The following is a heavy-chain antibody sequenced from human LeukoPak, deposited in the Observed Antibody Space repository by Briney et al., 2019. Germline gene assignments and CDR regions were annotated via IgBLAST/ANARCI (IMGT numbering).Heavy chain of an antibody. CDR3: ARYRGDPILLWFGESPFDY. Sequence: ASVKVSCKASGGTFSSYAISWVRQAPGQGLEWMGWISAYNGNTNYAQKLQGRVTMTTDTSTSTAYMELRSLRSDDTAVYYCARYRGDPILLWFGESPFDYWGQGTLVTVSS. CDR1: GGTFSSYA. D-gene: IGHD3-10*01. J-gene: IGHJ4*02. V-gene: IGHV1-18*01. CDR2: ISAYNGNT.